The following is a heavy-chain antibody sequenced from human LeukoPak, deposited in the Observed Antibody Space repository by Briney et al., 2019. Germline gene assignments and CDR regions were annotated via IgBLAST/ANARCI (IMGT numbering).Heavy chain of an antibody. CDR3: ARDYVTLDS. CDR1: PYTFSNYG. V-gene: IGHV1-18*01. D-gene: IGHD4-23*01. Sequence: ASVKVSCKASPYTFSNYGISWVRQAPGQGLEWMGWITPYNGNTNYAQKFQGRVTMTTDTSTSTAYMELRSLRSDDTAVYYCARDYVTLDSWGQGTLVTVSS. J-gene: IGHJ4*02. CDR2: ITPYNGNT.